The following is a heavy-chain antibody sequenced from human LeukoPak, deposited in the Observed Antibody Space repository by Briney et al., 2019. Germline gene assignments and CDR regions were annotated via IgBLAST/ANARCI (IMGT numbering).Heavy chain of an antibody. CDR1: GFTFSDYY. V-gene: IGHV3-11*04. CDR2: ISSSGSTI. J-gene: IGHJ4*02. D-gene: IGHD4-11*01. Sequence: PGGSLRLSCAASGFTFSDYYMSRIRQAPGKGLKWVSYISSSGSTIYYADSVKGRFTISRDNAKNSLYLQMNSLRAEDTAVYYCARDPVTVTTFFDYWGQGTLVTVSS. CDR3: ARDPVTVTTFFDY.